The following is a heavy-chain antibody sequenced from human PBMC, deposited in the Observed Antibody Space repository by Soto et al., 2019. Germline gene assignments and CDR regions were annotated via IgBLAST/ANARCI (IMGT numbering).Heavy chain of an antibody. Sequence: QVQLVESGGGLVQPGRSLRLSCAASGFTFSSYGMHWVRQAPGKGLEWVAGISYDGSNKYYADSVKGRFTISRDNSKNKLYLQMNSLRAEDTAVYYCAKDYSSGLPVNDYWGQGTLVTVSS. CDR1: GFTFSSYG. D-gene: IGHD6-19*01. CDR3: AKDYSSGLPVNDY. J-gene: IGHJ4*02. V-gene: IGHV3-30*18. CDR2: ISYDGSNK.